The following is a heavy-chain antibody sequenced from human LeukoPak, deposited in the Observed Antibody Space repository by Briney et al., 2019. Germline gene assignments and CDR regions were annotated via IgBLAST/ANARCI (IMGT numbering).Heavy chain of an antibody. J-gene: IGHJ4*02. D-gene: IGHD5-12*01. CDR3: ARQRGYDLRRRYYFDY. Sequence: SETLSLTCAVYGGSFSGYYWSWIRQPPGKGLEWIGEINHSGSTNYNPSLKSRVTISVDTSKNQFSLKLSSVTAADTAVYYCARQRGYDLRRRYYFDYWGQGTLVTVSS. CDR2: INHSGST. V-gene: IGHV4-34*01. CDR1: GGSFSGYY.